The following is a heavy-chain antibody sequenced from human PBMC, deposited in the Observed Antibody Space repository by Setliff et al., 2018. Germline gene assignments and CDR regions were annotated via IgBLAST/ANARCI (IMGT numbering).Heavy chain of an antibody. CDR1: GGSISSSNW. V-gene: IGHV4-4*02. Sequence: SETLSLTCTVSGGSISSSNWWTWVRQPPGKGLEWIGEIYHSGSINYNPSLKSRVTMSVDKSKNHFSLELTSVTAADTAVYYCVRTDYSDGRYSMDVWGKGTTVTVSS. D-gene: IGHD6-19*01. J-gene: IGHJ6*03. CDR3: VRTDYSDGRYSMDV. CDR2: IYHSGSI.